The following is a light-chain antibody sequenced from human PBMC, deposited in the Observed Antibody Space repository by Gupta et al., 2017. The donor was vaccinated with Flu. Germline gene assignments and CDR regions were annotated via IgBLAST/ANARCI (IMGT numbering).Light chain of an antibody. CDR2: DAS. V-gene: IGKV1-33*01. Sequence: DIQMTQSPSSLSASVGDRVTITCQASQDISHYLNWYQQKPGKAPKLLIYDASNLETGVPSRFSGSGSGTDFTFTISSLQPEDFATYYCQQDDNLPFTFGQGTKVDIK. J-gene: IGKJ3*01. CDR1: QDISHY. CDR3: QQDDNLPFT.